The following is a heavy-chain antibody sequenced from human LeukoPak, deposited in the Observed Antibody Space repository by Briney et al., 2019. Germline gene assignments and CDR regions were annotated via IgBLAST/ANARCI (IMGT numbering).Heavy chain of an antibody. Sequence: ASVKVSCKASGYTFTSYAIHWGRQAPGQGLEWMGWISAGNGNTKYSQNFQGRVTFISNTSATTAFMELSSLRSEDAAVYYCARDSGSGSNDYWGQGTLVTVSS. CDR2: ISAGNGNT. D-gene: IGHD1-26*01. CDR3: ARDSGSGSNDY. V-gene: IGHV1-3*01. CDR1: GYTFTSYA. J-gene: IGHJ4*02.